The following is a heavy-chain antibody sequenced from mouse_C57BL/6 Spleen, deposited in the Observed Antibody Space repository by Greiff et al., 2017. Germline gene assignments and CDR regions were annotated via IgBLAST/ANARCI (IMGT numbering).Heavy chain of an antibody. V-gene: IGHV5-16*01. CDR1: GFTFSDYY. D-gene: IGHD1-2*01. J-gene: IGHJ4*01. Sequence: EVKLMESEGGLVQPGSSMKLSCTASGFTFSDYYMAWVRQVPEKGLEWVANINYDGSSTYYLDSLKSRFIISRDNAKNILYLQMSSLKSEDTATYYCARTAGTYYYAMDYWCQGTSVTVSS. CDR2: INYDGSST. CDR3: ARTAGTYYYAMDY.